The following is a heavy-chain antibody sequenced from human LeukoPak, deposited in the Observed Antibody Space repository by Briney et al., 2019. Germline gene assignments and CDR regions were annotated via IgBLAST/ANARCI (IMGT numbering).Heavy chain of an antibody. J-gene: IGHJ5*02. D-gene: IGHD2-2*01. CDR1: GGTFSSYA. CDR3: AIVVVPAAISGGWFDP. Sequence: SVKVFCKASGGTFSSYAISWVRQAPGQGLEWMGGIIPIFGTANYAQKFQGRVTITTDESTSTAYMELSSLRSEDTAVYYCAIVVVPAAISGGWFDPWGQGTLVTVSP. CDR2: IIPIFGTA. V-gene: IGHV1-69*05.